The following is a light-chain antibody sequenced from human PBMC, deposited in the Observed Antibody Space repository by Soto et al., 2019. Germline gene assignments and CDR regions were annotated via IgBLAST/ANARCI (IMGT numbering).Light chain of an antibody. Sequence: EIVLTQSPATLALSPGERATLSCTASQSVSSYLAWYQQKPGQAPRLLIYDASNRATGIPARFSGSGSGTDFTLTISSQEPEYFAGYDSQRRSNWPPSTCGQGTRPEIK. CDR1: QSVSSY. CDR2: DAS. CDR3: QRRSNWPPST. J-gene: IGKJ5*01. V-gene: IGKV3-11*01.